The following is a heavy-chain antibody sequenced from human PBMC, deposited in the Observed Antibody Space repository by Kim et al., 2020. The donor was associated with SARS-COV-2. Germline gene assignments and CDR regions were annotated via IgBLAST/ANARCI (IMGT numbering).Heavy chain of an antibody. CDR2: ISAYNGNT. J-gene: IGHJ4*02. V-gene: IGHV1-18*01. CDR1: GYTFTSYG. CDR3: ARDRPSMPWELLGFDY. D-gene: IGHD1-26*01. Sequence: ASVKVSCKASGYTFTSYGISWVRQAPGQGLEWMGWISAYNGNTNYAQKLQGRVTMTTDTSTSTAYMELRSLRSDDTAVYYCARDRPSMPWELLGFDYWGQGTLVTVSS.